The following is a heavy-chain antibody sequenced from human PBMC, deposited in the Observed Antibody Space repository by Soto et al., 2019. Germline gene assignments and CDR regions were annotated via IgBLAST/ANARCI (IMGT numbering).Heavy chain of an antibody. D-gene: IGHD2-8*01. J-gene: IGHJ4*02. Sequence: EVQLLESGGGLVQPGGSLRLSCAASGFTFSSYAMSWVRQAPGKGLEWVSAISGSGGSTYYADSVKGRFTISRDNSKNTLYPQMNSLRAEDTAVYYCAKEACTNGVCLYYFDYWGQGTLVTVSS. CDR3: AKEACTNGVCLYYFDY. V-gene: IGHV3-23*01. CDR1: GFTFSSYA. CDR2: ISGSGGST.